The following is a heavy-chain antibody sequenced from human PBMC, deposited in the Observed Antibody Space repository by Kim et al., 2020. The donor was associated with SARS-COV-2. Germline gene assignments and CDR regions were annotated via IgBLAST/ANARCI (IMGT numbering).Heavy chain of an antibody. D-gene: IGHD3-22*01. CDR3: ARGRGYHEY. Sequence: GGSPRLSCAASGFTFSTYAMTWVRQAPGKGLEWVSVIYSGGSSTYYADSVKGRFTISRDDSKNTLYLQMNSLRAEDTAVYYCARGRGYHEYWGQGTLVPVSS. CDR1: GFTFSTYA. J-gene: IGHJ4*02. V-gene: IGHV3-23*03. CDR2: IYSGGSST.